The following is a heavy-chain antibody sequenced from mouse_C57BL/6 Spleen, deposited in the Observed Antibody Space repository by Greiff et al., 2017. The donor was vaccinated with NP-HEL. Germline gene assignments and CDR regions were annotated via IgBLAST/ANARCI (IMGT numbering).Heavy chain of an antibody. J-gene: IGHJ2*01. CDR3: ARQNRGDYFDY. V-gene: IGHV5-12*01. CDR1: GYTFSDYY. CDR2: ISNGGGST. Sequence: EVQLVESGGGLVQPGGSLKLSCAASGYTFSDYYMYWVRQTPEKRLEWVAYISNGGGSTYYPDTVKGRFTISRDNAKNTLYLQMSRLKSEDTAMYYCARQNRGDYFDYWGQGTTLTVSS.